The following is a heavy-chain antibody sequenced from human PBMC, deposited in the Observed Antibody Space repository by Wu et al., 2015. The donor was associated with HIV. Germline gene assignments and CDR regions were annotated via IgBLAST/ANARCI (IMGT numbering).Heavy chain of an antibody. CDR2: IIPIFGTA. Sequence: QVQLVQSGAEVKKPGSSVKVSCKASGGTFSSYAISWVRQAPGQGLEWMGGIIPIFGTANYAQKFQGRVTITADKSTSTVHMEIKSLKSEDTAVYYCARDRGAVPDYWGQGTLVTVSS. CDR3: ARDRGAVPDY. D-gene: IGHD3-16*01. CDR1: GGTFSSYA. V-gene: IGHV1-69*14. J-gene: IGHJ4*02.